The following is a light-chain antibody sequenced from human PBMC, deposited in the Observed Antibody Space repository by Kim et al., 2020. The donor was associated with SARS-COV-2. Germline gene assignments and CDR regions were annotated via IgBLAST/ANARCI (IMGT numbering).Light chain of an antibody. Sequence: ASTGDKFTITCRASQGISSYLAWYQQKPGKAPKLLIYAASTLQSGVQSRFSGSGSGTDFTLTISCLQSEDFATYYCQQYYSYPRTFGQGTKLEI. CDR3: QQYYSYPRT. V-gene: IGKV1-8*01. CDR2: AAS. CDR1: QGISSY. J-gene: IGKJ2*01.